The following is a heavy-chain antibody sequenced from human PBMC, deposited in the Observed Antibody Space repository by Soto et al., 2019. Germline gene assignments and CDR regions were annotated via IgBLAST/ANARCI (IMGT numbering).Heavy chain of an antibody. CDR1: GYTFSGHY. J-gene: IGHJ4*02. CDR3: ARGLYSSPAYFFDS. V-gene: IGHV1-2*02. Sequence: QVQLVQSGAEVRKPRASVKVSCNVTGYTFSGHYLHWVRQAPGQGLEWMGWINPKSGGTNYAQKFQDRVTMTADTSVSAASMELTSLRYDDTAVFYCARGLYSSPAYFFDSWGQGTLVTVSS. D-gene: IGHD6-13*01. CDR2: INPKSGGT.